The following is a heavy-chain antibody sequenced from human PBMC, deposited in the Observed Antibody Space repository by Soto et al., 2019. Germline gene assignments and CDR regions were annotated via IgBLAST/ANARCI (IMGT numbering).Heavy chain of an antibody. CDR3: ARDRGGIFGVAYYGMDV. J-gene: IGHJ6*02. CDR1: GFTFSSYG. CDR2: IWYDGSNK. V-gene: IGHV3-33*01. D-gene: IGHD3-3*01. Sequence: GGSLRLSCAASGFTFSSYGMHWVRQAPGKGLEWAAVIWYDGSNKYYADSVKGRFTISRDNSKNTLYLQMNSLRAEDTAVYYCARDRGGIFGVAYYGMDVWGQGTTVTVSS.